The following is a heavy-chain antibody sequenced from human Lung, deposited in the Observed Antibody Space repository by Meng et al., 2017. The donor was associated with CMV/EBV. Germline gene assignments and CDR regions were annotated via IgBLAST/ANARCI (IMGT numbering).Heavy chain of an antibody. Sequence: SISSGGYYWSWIRQHPGKGLEWIGYIYCSGSTYYNPSLKSRVTISVDTSKNQFSLKLSSVTAADTAVYYCARGPSTVTVGRVGFDYWGQGTLVTVSS. D-gene: IGHD2-21*02. CDR2: IYCSGST. J-gene: IGHJ4*02. CDR3: ARGPSTVTVGRVGFDY. CDR1: SISSGGYY. V-gene: IGHV4-31*02.